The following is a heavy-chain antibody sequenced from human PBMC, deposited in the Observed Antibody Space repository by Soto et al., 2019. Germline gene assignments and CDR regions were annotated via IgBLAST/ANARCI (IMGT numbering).Heavy chain of an antibody. CDR2: MNPNSGNT. CDR1: GYTFTSYD. Sequence: ASVKVSCKASGYTFTSYDINWVRQATGQGLEWMGWMNPNSGNTGYAQKFRGRVTMTRNTSISTAYMELSSLRSEDTAVYYCATQSPPDVFWNYYYYYYMDVWGKGTTVTVSS. J-gene: IGHJ6*03. D-gene: IGHD3-3*01. CDR3: ATQSPPDVFWNYYYYYYMDV. V-gene: IGHV1-8*01.